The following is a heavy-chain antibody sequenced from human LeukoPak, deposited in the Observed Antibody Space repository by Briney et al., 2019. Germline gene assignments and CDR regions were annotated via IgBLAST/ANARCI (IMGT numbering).Heavy chain of an antibody. Sequence: GGSLRLSCSASGFTFSTYPMHWFRQAPGKGLEYLSSLSSDGGNTYYADSVKGRVTISRDNSKNTLYLQMSSLRAEDTAVYYCVRERQRITMIVSIAFDIWGQGTMVTVSS. D-gene: IGHD3-22*01. J-gene: IGHJ3*02. CDR1: GFTFSTYP. CDR2: LSSDGGNT. CDR3: VRERQRITMIVSIAFDI. V-gene: IGHV3-64D*09.